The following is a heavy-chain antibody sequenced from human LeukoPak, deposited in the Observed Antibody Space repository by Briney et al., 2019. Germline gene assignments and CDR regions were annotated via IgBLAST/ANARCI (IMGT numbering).Heavy chain of an antibody. Sequence: GGSLRLSCAASGFTFSSYAMSWVRQAPGKGLEWVSAISGSGGSTYYADSVKGRFTISRDNSKNTLYLQMNSLRAEDTAVYYCAGGGAIVGGLDYWGQGTLVTVSS. CDR2: ISGSGGST. J-gene: IGHJ4*02. V-gene: IGHV3-23*01. D-gene: IGHD3-16*02. CDR3: AGGGAIVGGLDY. CDR1: GFTFSSYA.